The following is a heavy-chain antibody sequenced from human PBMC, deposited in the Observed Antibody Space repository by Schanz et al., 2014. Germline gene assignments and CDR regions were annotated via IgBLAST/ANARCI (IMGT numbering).Heavy chain of an antibody. J-gene: IGHJ4*02. Sequence: EVQLVESGGGLVQPGGSLRLSCSASGFTFSSYSRNWVRQAPGKGLEWVSYVSRSTPDIYYADSVKGRFTISRDNAKNSLYLQMNSLRAEDTAVYYCARSRSGFYFDYWGQGTLVTVSS. V-gene: IGHV3-48*01. CDR2: VSRSTPDI. D-gene: IGHD1-26*01. CDR1: GFTFSSYS. CDR3: ARSRSGFYFDY.